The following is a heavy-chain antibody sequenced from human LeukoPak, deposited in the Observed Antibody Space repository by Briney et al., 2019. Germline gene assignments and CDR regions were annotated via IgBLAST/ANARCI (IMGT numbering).Heavy chain of an antibody. V-gene: IGHV4-39*01. Sequence: SETLSLTCTVSGGSISSSSYHWGWIRQPPGKGLEWIGSIYYSGSTYYNPSLKSRVTISVDTSKNQFSLKLSSVTAADTAVYYCARIDYGGGYYYYYYYYMDVWGKGTTVTVSS. CDR3: ARIDYGGGYYYYYYYYMDV. J-gene: IGHJ6*03. CDR2: IYYSGST. CDR1: GGSISSSSYH. D-gene: IGHD3-16*01.